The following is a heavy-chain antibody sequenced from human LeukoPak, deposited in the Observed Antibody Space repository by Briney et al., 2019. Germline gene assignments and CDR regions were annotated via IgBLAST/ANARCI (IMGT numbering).Heavy chain of an antibody. D-gene: IGHD2-15*01. CDR2: VSGSGSST. CDR1: GFTLSSYD. J-gene: IGHJ4*02. CDR3: AKGVSAVVPHALDS. Sequence: GGSLRLSCAASGFTLSSYDMNWVRQAPGKGLEWVSAVSGSGSSTYYADSVKGRFTISRDNSKNTLYLQMNSLRAEDTAVYYCAKGVSAVVPHALDSWGQGTLVTVSS. V-gene: IGHV3-23*01.